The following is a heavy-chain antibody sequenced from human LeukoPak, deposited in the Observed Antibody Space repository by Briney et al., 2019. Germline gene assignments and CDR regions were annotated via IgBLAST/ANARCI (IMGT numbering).Heavy chain of an antibody. CDR2: IYYSGST. D-gene: IGHD4-17*01. CDR1: GGSLSSGGYY. Sequence: SETLSLTCTVSGGSLSSGGYYWSWIRQHPGKGLEWIGYIYYSGSTYYNPSLKSRVTISVDTSKNQFSLKLSSVTAADTAVYYCARHYGDYGPAPHYYYYYMDVWGKGTTVTVSS. V-gene: IGHV4-31*03. J-gene: IGHJ6*03. CDR3: ARHYGDYGPAPHYYYYYMDV.